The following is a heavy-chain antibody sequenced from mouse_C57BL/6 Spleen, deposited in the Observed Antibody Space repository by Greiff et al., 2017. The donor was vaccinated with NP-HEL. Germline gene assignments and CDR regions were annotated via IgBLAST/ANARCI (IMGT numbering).Heavy chain of an antibody. CDR1: GYTFTDYN. V-gene: IGHV1-22*01. D-gene: IGHD2-2*01. CDR2: INPNNGGT. Sequence: EVKLMESGPELVKPGASVKMSCKASGYTFTDYNMHWVKQSHGKSLEWIGYINPNNGGTSYNQKFKGKATLTVNKSSSTAYMELRSLTSEDSAVYYCARRKGGYYYAMDYWGQGTSVTVSS. J-gene: IGHJ4*01. CDR3: ARRKGGYYYAMDY.